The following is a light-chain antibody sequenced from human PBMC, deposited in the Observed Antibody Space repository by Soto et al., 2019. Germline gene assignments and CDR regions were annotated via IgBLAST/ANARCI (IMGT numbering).Light chain of an antibody. Sequence: DLQMTQSPSSLSASVGDRVTITCQASQDISNYLNWYQQKPGKAPKLLIYDASNLETGVPSRFSGSGSGTDFTFTISSLQAEDIATYYCQQYDNLPIFTFGPGTKVDIK. CDR3: QQYDNLPIFT. CDR1: QDISNY. J-gene: IGKJ3*01. CDR2: DAS. V-gene: IGKV1-33*01.